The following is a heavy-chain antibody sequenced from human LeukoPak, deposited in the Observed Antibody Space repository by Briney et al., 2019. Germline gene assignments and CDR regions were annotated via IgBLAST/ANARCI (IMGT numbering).Heavy chain of an antibody. J-gene: IGHJ4*02. CDR1: GYTFTNFG. CDR3: ARDPLYGSGTLFDY. D-gene: IGHD3-10*01. CDR2: VSTYNGNT. Sequence: ASVKVSCKASGYTFTNFGISWIRQAPGQGLEWMGWVSTYNGNTNYVQKLQGRVTMTTDTSTSTAYMELRSLRSDDTAVYYCARDPLYGSGTLFDYRGQGTLVTVSS. V-gene: IGHV1-18*01.